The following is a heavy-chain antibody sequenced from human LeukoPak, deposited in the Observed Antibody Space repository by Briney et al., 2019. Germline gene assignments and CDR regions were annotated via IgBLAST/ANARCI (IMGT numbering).Heavy chain of an antibody. CDR2: IYYSGST. Sequence: SETLSLTCTVSGGSISSYYWSWIRQPPGKGLEWIGYIYYSGSTNYNPSLKSRVTISVDTSKNQFSLKLSSVTAADTAVYYCVGGEQQLVGTYYFDYWGQGTLVTVSS. V-gene: IGHV4-59*01. J-gene: IGHJ4*02. D-gene: IGHD6-13*01. CDR1: GGSISSYY. CDR3: VGGEQQLVGTYYFDY.